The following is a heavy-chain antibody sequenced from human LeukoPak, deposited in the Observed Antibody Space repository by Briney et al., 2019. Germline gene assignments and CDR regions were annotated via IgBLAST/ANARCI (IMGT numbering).Heavy chain of an antibody. CDR1: GYTFTSYA. Sequence: GASVKVSCKASGYTFTSYAMHWVRQAPGQRLEWMGWINAGNGNTKYSQKFQGRVTITRDTSASTAYMELSSLRSEDTAVYYCARGANWNDVDFDYWGQGTLVTVSS. CDR2: INAGNGNT. D-gene: IGHD1-1*01. V-gene: IGHV1-3*01. CDR3: ARGANWNDVDFDY. J-gene: IGHJ4*02.